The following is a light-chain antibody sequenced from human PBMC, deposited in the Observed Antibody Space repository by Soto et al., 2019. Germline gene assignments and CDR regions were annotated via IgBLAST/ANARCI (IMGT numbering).Light chain of an antibody. CDR3: AAWDDSRYGVV. Sequence: QSVLTQSPSASGTPGQRVTIACSGSNSNIGSNNVNWYRHVPGTAPKLLIFRSDQRPSGVPDRFSGSRSGTSASLVINGLHSGDEAHYYCAAWDDSRYGVVFGGGTKLTVL. CDR1: NSNIGSNN. V-gene: IGLV1-44*01. J-gene: IGLJ2*01. CDR2: RSD.